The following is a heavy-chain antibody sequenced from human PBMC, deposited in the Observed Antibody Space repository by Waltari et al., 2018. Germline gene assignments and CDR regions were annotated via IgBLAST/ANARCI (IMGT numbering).Heavy chain of an antibody. J-gene: IGHJ2*01. CDR3: ARGVPPPFIVGATCGYFDL. D-gene: IGHD1-26*01. Sequence: QVQLQQWGAGLLKPSETLSLTCAVYGGSFSGYYWSWICQPPGKGLVWIGEINHSGSTHYNPSLKSRFTISVDPSKNHVSLKLSSVTAADPAVYYCARGVPPPFIVGATCGYFDLWGRGTLVTVSS. CDR1: GGSFSGYY. V-gene: IGHV4-34*01. CDR2: INHSGST.